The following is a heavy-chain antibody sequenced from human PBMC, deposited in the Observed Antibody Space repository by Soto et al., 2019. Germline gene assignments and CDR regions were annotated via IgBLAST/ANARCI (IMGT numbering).Heavy chain of an antibody. Sequence: ASVKVSCKASGGTFSSYAISCVRRAPGQGLEWMGGIIPIFGTANYAQKFQGRVTITADESTSTAYMELSSLRSEDTAVYYCARGRGVTMIVVAHYYYYGMDVWGQGTTVTVSS. V-gene: IGHV1-69*13. J-gene: IGHJ6*02. D-gene: IGHD3-22*01. CDR3: ARGRGVTMIVVAHYYYYGMDV. CDR2: IIPIFGTA. CDR1: GGTFSSYA.